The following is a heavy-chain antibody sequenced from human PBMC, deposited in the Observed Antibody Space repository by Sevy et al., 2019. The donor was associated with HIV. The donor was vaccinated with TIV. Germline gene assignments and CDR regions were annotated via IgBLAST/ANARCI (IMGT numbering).Heavy chain of an antibody. D-gene: IGHD6-19*01. V-gene: IGHV3-33*01. Sequence: GGSLRLSCAASGFTFNSYGMHWVRQAPGKGLEWVALIWYDGSNRSYVDSVKGRFTVSRDNSKNTLYLQMNGLRAEETVVYYWAREGLEVAGIGYYFEYWGQGTLVTVSS. J-gene: IGHJ4*02. CDR3: AREGLEVAGIGYYFEY. CDR1: GFTFNSYG. CDR2: IWYDGSNR.